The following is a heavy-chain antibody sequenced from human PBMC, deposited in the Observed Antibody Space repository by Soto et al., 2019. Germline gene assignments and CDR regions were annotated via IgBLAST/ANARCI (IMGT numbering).Heavy chain of an antibody. CDR2: LDAEDGET. CDR1: GYSLSDLS. CDR3: ATLPRTIERTPAAIWSFDS. J-gene: IGHJ4*02. D-gene: IGHD2-2*01. V-gene: IGHV1-24*01. Sequence: DSVNVSCKDSGYSLSDLSIHWVRQAPGKGLEWMGGLDAEDGETICAQKLQGRGTMTEDTSTDTAYMELSSLTSEDTAMYYCATLPRTIERTPAAIWSFDSWGQGTLVTVSS.